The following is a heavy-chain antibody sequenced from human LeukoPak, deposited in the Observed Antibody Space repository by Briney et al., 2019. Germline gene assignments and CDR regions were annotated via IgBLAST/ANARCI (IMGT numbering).Heavy chain of an antibody. CDR1: GFTFNNYA. CDR2: ITASGGST. J-gene: IGHJ4*02. Sequence: GGSPRLSCASSGFTFNNYAMTWVRQAPGKGLEWVSSITASGGSTYCADSVKGRFTISRDNSKNTLCLQMSSLRAEDTAVSYCARDYPTSGIVTIFDYWGQGTLVTVSS. V-gene: IGHV3-23*01. D-gene: IGHD1-1*01. CDR3: ARDYPTSGIVTIFDY.